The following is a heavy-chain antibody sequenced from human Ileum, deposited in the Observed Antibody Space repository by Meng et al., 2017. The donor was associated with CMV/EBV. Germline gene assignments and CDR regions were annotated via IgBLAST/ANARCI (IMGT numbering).Heavy chain of an antibody. CDR2: TKDKTVSFIT. J-gene: IGHJ2*01. D-gene: IGHD2/OR15-2a*01. V-gene: IGHV3-72*01. Sequence: AAAGFSITDHYMDWVRQAPGKGLEWVGRTKDKTVSFITEYAASVQGRFSISRDDSKNSLYLQMNNLKTEDTAMYYCVRDNSNWTFDFWGRGTLVTVSS. CDR3: VRDNSNWTFDF. CDR1: GFSITDHY.